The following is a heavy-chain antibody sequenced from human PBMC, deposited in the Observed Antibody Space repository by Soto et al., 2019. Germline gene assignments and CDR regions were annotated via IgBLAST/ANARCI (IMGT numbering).Heavy chain of an antibody. CDR2: IYPGDSDT. CDR1: GYSFTSYW. V-gene: IGHV5-51*01. J-gene: IGHJ5*02. D-gene: IGHD4-17*01. CDR3: AMAYRDYRQDWFDP. Sequence: GESLKISCQGSGYSFTSYWIGWVRQMPGKGLEWIGIIYPGDSDTRYSPSFQGQVTISADKSISTAYLQWSSLKASDTAMYYCAMAYRDYRQDWFDPWGQGTLVTVSS.